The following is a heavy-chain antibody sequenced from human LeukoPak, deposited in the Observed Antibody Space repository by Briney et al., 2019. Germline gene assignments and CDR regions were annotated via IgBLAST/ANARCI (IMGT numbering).Heavy chain of an antibody. D-gene: IGHD1-14*01. V-gene: IGHV3-23*01. CDR3: ATLPLTIANYYYYGMDV. J-gene: IGHJ6*02. Sequence: SGGSLRLSCAASGFTVSSNYMSWVRQAPGKGLEWVSAISGSGGSTYYADPVKGRFTISRDNSKNTLYLQMNSLRAEDTAVYYCATLPLTIANYYYYGMDVWGQGTTVTVSS. CDR1: GFTVSSNY. CDR2: ISGSGGST.